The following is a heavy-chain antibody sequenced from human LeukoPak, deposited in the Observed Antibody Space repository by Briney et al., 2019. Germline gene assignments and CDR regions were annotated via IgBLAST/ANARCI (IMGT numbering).Heavy chain of an antibody. V-gene: IGHV1-18*01. CDR2: ISAYNGNT. CDR3: ARDVFGDSDFDY. J-gene: IGHJ4*02. D-gene: IGHD4-17*01. CDR1: GYTFTSYG. Sequence: ASVKVSCKASGYTFTSYGISWVRQAPGQGLEWMGWISAYNGNTNYAQKLQGRVTMTTDTSTSTDYMELRSLRSDDTAVYYCARDVFGDSDFDYWGQGTLVTVSS.